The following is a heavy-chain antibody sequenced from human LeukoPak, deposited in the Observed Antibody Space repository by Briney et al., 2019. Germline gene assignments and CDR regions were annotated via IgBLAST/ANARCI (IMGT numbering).Heavy chain of an antibody. Sequence: GGSLRLSCAASGFTFSTYNMNWVRQAPGKGLEWVAFIRYDGSNKYYADSVKGRFTISRDNSKNTLYLQMNSLRAEDTAVYYCARRPPTGAALDHWGQGTLVTVSS. CDR1: GFTFSTYN. CDR2: IRYDGSNK. V-gene: IGHV3-30*02. CDR3: ARRPPTGAALDH. J-gene: IGHJ5*02. D-gene: IGHD6-6*01.